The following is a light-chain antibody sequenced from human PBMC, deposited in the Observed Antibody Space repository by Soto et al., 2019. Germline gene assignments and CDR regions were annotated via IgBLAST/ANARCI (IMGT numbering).Light chain of an antibody. Sequence: QSVLTQSPSASGSPGQSVTISCIGTSSDVGGYNYVSWYQHHPGNAPKLIIYEVTKRPSGVPDRFSGSRSGTTASLTVSGLQAEDEADYYCGSYAGGNTFVFGTGTKLTVL. CDR3: GSYAGGNTFV. CDR1: SSDVGGYNY. CDR2: EVT. V-gene: IGLV2-8*01. J-gene: IGLJ1*01.